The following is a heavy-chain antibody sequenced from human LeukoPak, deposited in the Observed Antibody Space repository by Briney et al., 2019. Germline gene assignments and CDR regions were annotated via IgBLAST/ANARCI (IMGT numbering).Heavy chain of an antibody. J-gene: IGHJ5*02. D-gene: IGHD4-17*01. Sequence: GGSLRLSCAASGFTFSSYWMSWVRQAPGKGLEWVANIKQDGSEKYYVDSVKGRFTISRDNAKNSLYLQMNSLRAEDTAVYYCARVRYHDYGDYRGWFDPWGQGTLVTVSS. CDR2: IKQDGSEK. CDR3: ARVRYHDYGDYRGWFDP. V-gene: IGHV3-7*01. CDR1: GFTFSSYW.